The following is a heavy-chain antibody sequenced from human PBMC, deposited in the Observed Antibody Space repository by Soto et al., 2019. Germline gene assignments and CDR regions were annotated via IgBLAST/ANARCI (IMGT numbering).Heavy chain of an antibody. CDR2: IYYSGST. V-gene: IGHV4-59*01. Sequence: QVQLQESGPGLVKPSETLSLTCTVSGGSISSYYWSWIRQPPGKGLEWIGYIYYSGSTNYNPSLKSRVTISVDTSKNQFSLKLSSVTAADTAVYYCARGGYCSGGSCYGWFDPWGQGTLVTVSS. J-gene: IGHJ5*02. CDR1: GGSISSYY. D-gene: IGHD2-15*01. CDR3: ARGGYCSGGSCYGWFDP.